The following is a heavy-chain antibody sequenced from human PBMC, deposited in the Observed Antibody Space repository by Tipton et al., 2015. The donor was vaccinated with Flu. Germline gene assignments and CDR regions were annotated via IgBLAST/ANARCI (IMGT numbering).Heavy chain of an antibody. CDR1: GGSISSYY. V-gene: IGHV4-59*01. J-gene: IGHJ4*02. CDR2: IYYSGST. Sequence: TLSLTCTVSGGSISSYYWSWLRQPPGKGLEWIGYIYYSGSTNYNPSLKSRVTISVDTSKNQFSLQLNSVTAADTAVYYCASGNFYDSSGYFAFWGQGILVTVYS. D-gene: IGHD3-22*01. CDR3: ASGNFYDSSGYFAF.